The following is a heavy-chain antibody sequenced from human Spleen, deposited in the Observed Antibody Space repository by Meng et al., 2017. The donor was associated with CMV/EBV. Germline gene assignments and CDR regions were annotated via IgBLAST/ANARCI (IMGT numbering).Heavy chain of an antibody. V-gene: IGHV3-30*19. CDR2: ISYDGSNK. CDR1: GFTFSSYD. CDR3: ARSPIVVVPAGLFDY. J-gene: IGHJ4*02. Sequence: GGSLRLSCAASGFTFSSYDMHWVRQAPGEGLEWVAVISYDGSNKYYADSVKGRFTISRDNSKNTLYLQMNSLRAEDTAVYYCARSPIVVVPAGLFDYWGQGTLVTVSS. D-gene: IGHD2-2*01.